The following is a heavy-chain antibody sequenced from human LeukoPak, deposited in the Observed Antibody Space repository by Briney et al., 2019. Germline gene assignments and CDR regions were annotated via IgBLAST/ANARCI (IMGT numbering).Heavy chain of an antibody. D-gene: IGHD3-22*01. CDR1: GYTFTGYG. V-gene: IGHV1-18*01. J-gene: IGHJ5*02. CDR3: ARSIVVNNWFDP. CDR2: ISAYNGNT. Sequence: ASVKVSCKASGYTFTGYGISWVRQAPGQGLEWMGWISAYNGNTNYAQKLQGRVTMTTDTSTSTAYMELRSLRSDDTAVYYCARSIVVNNWFDPWGQGTLVTVSS.